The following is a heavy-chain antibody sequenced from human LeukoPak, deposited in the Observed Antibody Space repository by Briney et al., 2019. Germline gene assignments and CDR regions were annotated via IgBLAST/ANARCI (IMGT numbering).Heavy chain of an antibody. J-gene: IGHJ4*02. Sequence: PGGSLRLSCAASGFTSSDYYMSWIRQAPGKGLGGVSYISSSGSTIYYADSVQGRFTISRDNAKNSLYLQMNSLRAEDTAVYYCAREQPVTSSDYWGQGTLVTVSS. D-gene: IGHD4-17*01. V-gene: IGHV3-11*04. CDR1: GFTSSDYY. CDR3: AREQPVTSSDY. CDR2: ISSSGSTI.